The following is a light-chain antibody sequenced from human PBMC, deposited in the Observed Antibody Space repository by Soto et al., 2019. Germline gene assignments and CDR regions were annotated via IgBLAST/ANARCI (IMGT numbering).Light chain of an antibody. CDR2: RNN. V-gene: IGLV1-47*01. CDR1: SSNIGGNY. CDR3: AASDDSLSGHV. J-gene: IGLJ1*01. Sequence: QSVLTQPPSASGTPGQRVTISCSGSSSNIGGNYVYWYQQLPGTAPKLLIYRNNQRPSGVPDRFSASKSGTSASLAISGLRSEDEADYYCAASDDSLSGHVFGPGTKVTVL.